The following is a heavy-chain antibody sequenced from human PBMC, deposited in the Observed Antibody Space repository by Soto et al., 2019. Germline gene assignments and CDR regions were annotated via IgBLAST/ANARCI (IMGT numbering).Heavy chain of an antibody. Sequence: SDTQSLTCAVYGRSFRGYYWRWIRQPPGKGLEWIGEINHSGSTNYNPSLKSRVTISVDTSKNQFSLKLSSVTAADTAVYYCARVRPYSSSWYRIGWFDPWGQGTLVTVSS. V-gene: IGHV4-34*01. J-gene: IGHJ5*02. CDR3: ARVRPYSSSWYRIGWFDP. CDR2: INHSGST. D-gene: IGHD6-13*01. CDR1: GRSFRGYY.